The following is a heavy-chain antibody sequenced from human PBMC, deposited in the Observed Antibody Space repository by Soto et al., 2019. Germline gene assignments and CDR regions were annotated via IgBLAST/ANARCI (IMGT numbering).Heavy chain of an antibody. CDR2: IYYSGST. CDR3: ARHVRQAGYSSGWLYWYFDL. Sequence: QLQLQESGPGLVKPSETLSLTCTVSGGSISSSSYYWGWIRQPPGKGLEWIGSIYYSGSTYYNPSLKSRVTISVDTSKNQFSLKLSSVTAADKAVYYCARHVRQAGYSSGWLYWYFDLWGRGTLVTVSS. CDR1: GGSISSSSYY. J-gene: IGHJ2*01. D-gene: IGHD6-19*01. V-gene: IGHV4-39*01.